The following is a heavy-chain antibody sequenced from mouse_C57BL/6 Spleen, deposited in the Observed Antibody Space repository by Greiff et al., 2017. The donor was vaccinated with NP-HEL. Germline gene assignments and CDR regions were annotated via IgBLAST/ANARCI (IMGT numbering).Heavy chain of an antibody. Sequence: VQLQQSGPELVKPGDSVKLSCKASGYSFTGYFMNWVMQSHGKSLEWIGRINPYNGDTFYNQKFKGKVTLTVDKSSSTAHMELRSLTSEDSAVYYCARPYDYPHYYAMDYWGQGTSVTVSS. CDR2: INPYNGDT. J-gene: IGHJ4*01. D-gene: IGHD2-4*01. V-gene: IGHV1-20*01. CDR1: GYSFTGYF. CDR3: ARPYDYPHYYAMDY.